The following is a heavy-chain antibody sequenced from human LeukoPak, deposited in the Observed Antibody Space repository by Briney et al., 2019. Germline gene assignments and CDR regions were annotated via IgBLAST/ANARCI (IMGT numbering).Heavy chain of an antibody. CDR3: ARGRSGPFTIFGVVRTRFDY. CDR1: GGSISSGGYY. D-gene: IGHD3-3*01. V-gene: IGHV4-31*03. Sequence: PSETLSLTCTVSGGSISSGGYYWSWIRQHPGKGLEWIGYIYYSGSTYYNPSLKSRVTISVDTSKNQFSLKLSSVTAADTAVYYCARGRSGPFTIFGVVRTRFDYWGQGTLVTVSS. J-gene: IGHJ4*02. CDR2: IYYSGST.